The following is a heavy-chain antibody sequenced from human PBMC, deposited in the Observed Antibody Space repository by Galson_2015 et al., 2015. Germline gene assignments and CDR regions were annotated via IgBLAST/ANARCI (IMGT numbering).Heavy chain of an antibody. CDR2: INAGNGNT. CDR3: ARGVLEWLFMGDY. D-gene: IGHD3-3*01. Sequence: SGYTFTSSAMHWVRQAPGERLEWMGWINAGNGNTKYSQELQGRVTITRDTSASTAYMELTSLRFDDTAVYYCARGVLEWLFMGDYWGQGTLVTVSS. V-gene: IGHV1-3*01. J-gene: IGHJ4*02. CDR1: GYTFTSSA.